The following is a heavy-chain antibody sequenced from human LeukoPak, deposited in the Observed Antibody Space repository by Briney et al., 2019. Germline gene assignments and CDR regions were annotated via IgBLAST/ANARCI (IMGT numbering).Heavy chain of an antibody. CDR3: TRDAALVPGKNF. CDR2: ISYSGSTL. Sequence: GGSLRLSCAASGFTFSDYYMSWIRQAPGKGLEWVSYISYSGSTLYYADSVKGRFTMSRDDAKNSVYLQMNSLRAEDTAFYYCTRDAALVPGKNFWGQGTLVTVSS. J-gene: IGHJ4*02. D-gene: IGHD6-19*01. V-gene: IGHV3-11*04. CDR1: GFTFSDYY.